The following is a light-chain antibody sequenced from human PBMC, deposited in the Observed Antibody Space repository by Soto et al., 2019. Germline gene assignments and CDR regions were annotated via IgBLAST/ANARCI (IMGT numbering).Light chain of an antibody. CDR2: GTY. J-gene: IGKJ4*01. V-gene: IGKV1-5*03. CDR1: QTINDW. CDR3: QRYNYY. Sequence: DMQMTQSPSTLSASVGDRVTITCRANQTINDWLAWYQQKPGKAPKLLIYGTYNLQTGLPSLFSGSGSGTEFTLTISSLQPDDFATYYCQRYNYYFGGGTKVDFK.